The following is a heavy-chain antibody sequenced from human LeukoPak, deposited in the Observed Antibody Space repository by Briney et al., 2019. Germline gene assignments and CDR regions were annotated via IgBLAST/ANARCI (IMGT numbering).Heavy chain of an antibody. J-gene: IGHJ4*02. D-gene: IGHD2-15*01. Sequence: PGRSLRLSCAASVFTFDDYAMHWVRKARRKGLEWVSGISWNSGSIGYADSVKGRFTISRDNAKNSLYLQMNSLRAEDTALYYCAKGAGSGPLFNLDYWGQGTLVTVSS. CDR3: AKGAGSGPLFNLDY. V-gene: IGHV3-9*01. CDR1: VFTFDDYA. CDR2: ISWNSGSI.